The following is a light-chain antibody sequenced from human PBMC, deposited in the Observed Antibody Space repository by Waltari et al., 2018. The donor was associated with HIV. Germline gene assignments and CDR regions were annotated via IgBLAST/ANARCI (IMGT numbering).Light chain of an antibody. CDR3: CSFGGRIP. CDR2: DVS. CDR1: SSDVGGYNY. V-gene: IGLV2-11*01. Sequence: QSALTQPRSVSGSPGQSVAISCTGTSSDVGGYNYVSWYQQHPGKAPKLIIYDVSKRPAGFPDRCAGSKSGNTASLTISGLQAEDEADYYCCSFGGRIPFGGGTKLTVL. J-gene: IGLJ2*01.